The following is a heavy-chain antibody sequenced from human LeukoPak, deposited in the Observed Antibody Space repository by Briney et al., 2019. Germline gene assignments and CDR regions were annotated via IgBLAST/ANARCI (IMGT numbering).Heavy chain of an antibody. Sequence: GGSLRLSCAASGFTLSSYEMNWVRQAPGKGLEWVSYISSSGSTIYYADSVKGRFTISRDNSKNTLYLQMNSLRAEDTAVYYCARDRSTVTTGFDYWGQGTLVTVSS. V-gene: IGHV3-48*03. CDR3: ARDRSTVTTGFDY. J-gene: IGHJ4*02. CDR2: ISSSGSTI. CDR1: GFTLSSYE. D-gene: IGHD4-17*01.